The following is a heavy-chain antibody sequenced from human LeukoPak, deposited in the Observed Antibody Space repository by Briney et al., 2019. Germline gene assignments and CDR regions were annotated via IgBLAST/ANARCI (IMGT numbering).Heavy chain of an antibody. CDR3: ARDPDLRRGFDGEGY. CDR2: ENQDGRQK. V-gene: IGHV3-7*05. J-gene: IGHJ4*02. CDR1: AFTFSSYW. Sequence: PGGSLRLSCAASAFTFSSYWMSWVRQAPGKGLEWVANENQDGRQKNYVDSVRGRFTISRDNVKNSLYLQMNSLRAEDTAVYYCARDPDLRRGFDGEGYWGQGTLVTVSS. D-gene: IGHD3-10*01.